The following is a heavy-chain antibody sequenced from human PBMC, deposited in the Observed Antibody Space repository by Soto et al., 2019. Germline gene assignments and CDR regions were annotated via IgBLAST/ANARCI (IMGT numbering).Heavy chain of an antibody. V-gene: IGHV1-2*02. Sequence: QVQLMQSGAEMKKPGASVKVSCKASGYTFTGYFMHWVRQAPGQGLEWMGWINTNSGATKYAHKFQGRVIITRDTSISTAYMELSGLTSDDTAVYFCARGGGTILAPLPWGQGTLVTVSS. D-gene: IGHD3-3*01. J-gene: IGHJ5*02. CDR1: GYTFTGYF. CDR3: ARGGGTILAPLP. CDR2: INTNSGAT.